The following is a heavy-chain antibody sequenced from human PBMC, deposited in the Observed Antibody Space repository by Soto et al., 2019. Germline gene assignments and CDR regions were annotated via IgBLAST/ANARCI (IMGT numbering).Heavy chain of an antibody. CDR2: IIPIFGTT. V-gene: IGHV1-69*13. J-gene: IGHJ6*03. D-gene: IGHD3-16*01. CDR1: GGTFNDYP. CDR3: ARDTFPHYYYYMDV. Sequence: ASVKVSCKASGGTFNDYPITWVRRAPGQGLEWMGGIIPIFGTTNYAQKFQGRVTITADESTSTAYMELSSLRSEDAAVYYCARDTFPHYYYYMDVWGKGTTVTVSS.